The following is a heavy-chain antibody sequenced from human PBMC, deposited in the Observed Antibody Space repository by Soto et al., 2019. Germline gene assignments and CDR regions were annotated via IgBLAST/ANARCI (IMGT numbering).Heavy chain of an antibody. J-gene: IGHJ3*02. CDR2: ISGYNGDA. Sequence: ASVKVSCKASGYTFRSYAISWVRQAPGQGLEWMGRISGYNGDANYAQKFQGRVTMTTDTSTNTAYMDLRSLRSDDTAVYYCARGTAGMDDAFDIWGQGTTVTVSS. D-gene: IGHD6-19*01. CDR3: ARGTAGMDDAFDI. V-gene: IGHV1-18*01. CDR1: GYTFRSYA.